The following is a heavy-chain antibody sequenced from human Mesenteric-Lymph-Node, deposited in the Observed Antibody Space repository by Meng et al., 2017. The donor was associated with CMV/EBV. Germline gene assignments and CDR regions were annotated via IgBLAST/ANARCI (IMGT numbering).Heavy chain of an antibody. Sequence: GGSLRLSCAASRFTFSSFGFHWVRQAPGEGLEWVAYIRYDGTTSYYADSVKGRFTISRDDSKKTLYLQMNSLRPEDTAVYYCARVSGIDSDYDFFFQYWGRGTLVTVSS. D-gene: IGHD5-12*01. CDR3: ARVSGIDSDYDFFFQY. CDR1: RFTFSSFG. J-gene: IGHJ1*01. CDR2: IRYDGTTS. V-gene: IGHV3-30*02.